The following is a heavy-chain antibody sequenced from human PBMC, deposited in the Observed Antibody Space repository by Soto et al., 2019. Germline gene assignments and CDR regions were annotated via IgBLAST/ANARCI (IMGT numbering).Heavy chain of an antibody. Sequence: DVQLVESGGGLVQPGGSLRLSCAASGFTFSDHYMDWVRQAPGKGLEWVGRARNKANGYTTEYAASVKGRFTISRDDSKNSVYLQMNSLKTEDTAVYYCTRMTTVTPDFDYWGQGTLVTVSS. CDR2: ARNKANGYTT. V-gene: IGHV3-72*01. J-gene: IGHJ4*02. CDR3: TRMTTVTPDFDY. D-gene: IGHD4-17*01. CDR1: GFTFSDHY.